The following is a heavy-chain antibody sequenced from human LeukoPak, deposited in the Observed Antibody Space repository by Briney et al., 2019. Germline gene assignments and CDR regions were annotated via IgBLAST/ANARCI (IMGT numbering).Heavy chain of an antibody. D-gene: IGHD3-3*01. CDR3: AKVIDRRFLPQRVDY. J-gene: IGHJ4*02. CDR2: ISYDGSNK. Sequence: GGSLRLSCAASGFTFSSYAMHWVRQAPGKGLEWVAVISYDGSNKYYADSVKGRFTISRDNSKNTLYLQMNSLRAEDTAVYYCAKVIDRRFLPQRVDYWGQGTLVTVSS. V-gene: IGHV3-30-3*01. CDR1: GFTFSSYA.